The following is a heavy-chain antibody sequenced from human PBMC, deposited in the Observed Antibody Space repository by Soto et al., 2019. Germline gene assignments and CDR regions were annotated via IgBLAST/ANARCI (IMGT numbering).Heavy chain of an antibody. CDR2: ISAYNGNT. D-gene: IGHD3-9*01. CDR3: ARDEGRYFDWSPYRGPSYYFDY. J-gene: IGHJ4*02. CDR1: GYTFTSYG. V-gene: IGHV1-18*04. Sequence: ASVKVSCKASGYTFTSYGISWVRQAPGQGLEWMGWISAYNGNTNYAQKLQGRVTMTTDTSTSTAYMELRSLRSDDTAVYYCARDEGRYFDWSPYRGPSYYFDYWGQGTLVTVSS.